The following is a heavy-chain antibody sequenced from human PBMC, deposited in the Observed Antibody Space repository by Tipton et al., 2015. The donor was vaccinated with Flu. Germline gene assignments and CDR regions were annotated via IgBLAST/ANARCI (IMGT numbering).Heavy chain of an antibody. D-gene: IGHD6-19*01. V-gene: IGHV4-38-2*02. CDR3: ARELPYSSGWYPPHMDV. J-gene: IGHJ6*02. CDR1: GYSISSGYY. CDR2: VGTMSHSGRT. Sequence: TLSLTCTVSGYSISSGYYWGWIRQPPGKGLEWIGTVGTMSHSGRTFNNPSLKSRVSVSLDTSKNQLSLRLTSVTAADTALYYCARELPYSSGWYPPHMDVWGQGTTVTVSS.